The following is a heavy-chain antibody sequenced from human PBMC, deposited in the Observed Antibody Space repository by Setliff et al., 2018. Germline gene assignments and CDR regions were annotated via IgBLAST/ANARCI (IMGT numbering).Heavy chain of an antibody. J-gene: IGHJ4*02. Sequence: TLSLTCTVSGDSISTNSYYWGWIRQPPGGGLEWIGYIYSGTSTNINPSLKSRVAISADTSKNLFSLKLTSMTASDTAMYYCAREAGYSSSWHFNLWGPGTLVTVSS. V-gene: IGHV4-61*09. CDR1: GDSISTNSYY. D-gene: IGHD6-13*01. CDR2: IYSGTST. CDR3: AREAGYSSSWHFNL.